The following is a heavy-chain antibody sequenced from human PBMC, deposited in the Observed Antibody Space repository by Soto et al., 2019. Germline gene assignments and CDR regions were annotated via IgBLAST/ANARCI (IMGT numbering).Heavy chain of an antibody. Sequence: RSSVKVSCKASGGTFSSYAISWVRQAPGQGLEWMGWINPNSGDTNYAQKFQGRVTMTRDTSIRTAYMELSRVRSDDTAVYYCARALATDYWGQGTLVTVSS. V-gene: IGHV1-2*02. J-gene: IGHJ4*02. CDR3: ARALATDY. CDR2: INPNSGDT. CDR1: GGTFSSYA.